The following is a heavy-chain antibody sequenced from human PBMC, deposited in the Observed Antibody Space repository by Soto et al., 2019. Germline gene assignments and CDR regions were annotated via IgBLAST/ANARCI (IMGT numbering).Heavy chain of an antibody. V-gene: IGHV1-69*02. CDR2: IIPILGIA. D-gene: IGHD6-19*01. J-gene: IGHJ4*02. CDR1: GGTFSSYT. CDR3: ASGRIAVAVGY. Sequence: QVQLVQSGAEVKKPGSSVKVSCKASGGTFSSYTISWVRQAPGQGLEWMGRIIPILGIANYEQKFQGRVTITADKSTSEAYMELSSRRSEDTAVYYCASGRIAVAVGYWGQGALVTVSS.